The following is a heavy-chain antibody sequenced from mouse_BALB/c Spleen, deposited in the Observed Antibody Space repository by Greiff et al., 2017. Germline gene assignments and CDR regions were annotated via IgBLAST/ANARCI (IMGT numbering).Heavy chain of an antibody. J-gene: IGHJ1*01. CDR3: TRDENDGYFYWYFDV. Sequence: QVHVKQSGAELVRPGASVKLSCKALGYTFTDYEMHWVKQTPVHGLEWIGAIHPGSGGTAYNQKFKGKATLTADKSSSTAYMELSSLTSEDSAVYYCTRDENDGYFYWYFDVWGAGTTVTVSS. CDR1: GYTFTDYE. D-gene: IGHD2-3*01. V-gene: IGHV1-15*01. CDR2: IHPGSGGT.